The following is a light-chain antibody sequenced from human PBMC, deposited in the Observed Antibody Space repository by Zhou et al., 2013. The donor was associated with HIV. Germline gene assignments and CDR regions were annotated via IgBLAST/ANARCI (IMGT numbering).Light chain of an antibody. CDR1: QSVSSY. J-gene: IGKJ4*01. Sequence: EIVLTQSPATLSLSPGERATLSCRTSQSVSSYLAWYQQRPGQAPRLLIYDASNRAAGIPARFSGSGFGTDFTLTISSLEPEDFAVYYCQQRSNWPPTFGGGSTVEI. CDR2: DAS. CDR3: QQRSNWPPT. V-gene: IGKV3-11*01.